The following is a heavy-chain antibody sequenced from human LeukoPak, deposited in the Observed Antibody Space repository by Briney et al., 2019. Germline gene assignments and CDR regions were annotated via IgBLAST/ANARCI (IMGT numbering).Heavy chain of an antibody. V-gene: IGHV3-33*06. Sequence: GGSLRLSCAASGFTFSSYGMHWVRQAPGKGLEWVAVIWYDGSNKYYADSVEGRFTISRDNSKNTLYLQMNSLRAEDTAVYYCAKGSHSSGYYVFDYWGQGTLVTVSS. D-gene: IGHD3-22*01. CDR3: AKGSHSSGYYVFDY. CDR1: GFTFSSYG. CDR2: IWYDGSNK. J-gene: IGHJ4*02.